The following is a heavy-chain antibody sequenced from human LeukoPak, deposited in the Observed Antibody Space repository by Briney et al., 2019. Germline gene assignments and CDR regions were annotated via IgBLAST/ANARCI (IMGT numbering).Heavy chain of an antibody. D-gene: IGHD2-2*01. Sequence: GGSLRLSCAASGFTFSSYAMSWVRQAPGKGLEWGSAIRGSVGSTYYADSVKGRFTISRDNSKNTLYLQMNSLRAEDTAVYYCAKDSAPTYIVVVPAAMEGGFDYWGQGTLVTVSS. V-gene: IGHV3-23*01. CDR1: GFTFSSYA. J-gene: IGHJ4*02. CDR2: IRGSVGST. CDR3: AKDSAPTYIVVVPAAMEGGFDY.